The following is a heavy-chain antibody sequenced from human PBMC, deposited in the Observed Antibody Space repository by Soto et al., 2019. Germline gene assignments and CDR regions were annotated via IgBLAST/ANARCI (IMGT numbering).Heavy chain of an antibody. CDR1: GGSFSGYY. CDR2: INHSGST. Sequence: SETLSLTCAVYGGSFSGYYWSWIRQPPGKGLEWIGEINHSGSTNYNPSLKSRVTISVDTSKNQFSLKLSSVTAADTAVYYCARATTSITLDDAFDIWGQGTMVTVSS. D-gene: IGHD1-20*01. J-gene: IGHJ3*02. CDR3: ARATTSITLDDAFDI. V-gene: IGHV4-34*01.